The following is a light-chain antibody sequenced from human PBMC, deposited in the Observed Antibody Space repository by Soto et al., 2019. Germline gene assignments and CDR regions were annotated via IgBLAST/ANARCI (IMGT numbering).Light chain of an antibody. CDR3: SSYASSSALV. Sequence: QSVLTQPASVSGSPGQSITISCTGTSSDVGGYTYVSWYQQHPGKAPKLMIYEVSNRPSGVSNRFSGSKSGNTASLTISGLQAEDEADYYCSSYASSSALVFGLGTKGTVL. CDR1: SSDVGGYTY. V-gene: IGLV2-14*01. J-gene: IGLJ1*01. CDR2: EVS.